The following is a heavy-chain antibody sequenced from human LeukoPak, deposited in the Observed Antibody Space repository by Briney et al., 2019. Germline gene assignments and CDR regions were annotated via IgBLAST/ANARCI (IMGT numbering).Heavy chain of an antibody. Sequence: SETLSLTCTVSGGSISSSSYYWGWIRQPPGKGLEWIGSIYYSGSTYYNPSLKSRVTISVDTSKNQFSLKLSSVTAADTAVYYCARDLGHYSSSLGWFDPWGQGTLVTVSS. D-gene: IGHD6-6*01. CDR2: IYYSGST. CDR1: GGSISSSSYY. CDR3: ARDLGHYSSSLGWFDP. V-gene: IGHV4-39*07. J-gene: IGHJ5*02.